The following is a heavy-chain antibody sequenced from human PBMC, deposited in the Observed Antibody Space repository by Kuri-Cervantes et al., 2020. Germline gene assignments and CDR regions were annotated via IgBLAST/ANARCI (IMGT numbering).Heavy chain of an antibody. D-gene: IGHD1-26*01. Sequence: GGSLRLSCAASGFTSSSYAMSWVRQAPGKGLEWVSAISGSGGSTYYADSVKGRFTISRDNSKNTLYLQMNSLRAEDTAVYYCARAIVGAGVYYYYGMDVWGQGTTVTVSS. J-gene: IGHJ6*02. CDR3: ARAIVGAGVYYYYGMDV. CDR2: ISGSGGST. V-gene: IGHV3-23*01. CDR1: GFTSSSYA.